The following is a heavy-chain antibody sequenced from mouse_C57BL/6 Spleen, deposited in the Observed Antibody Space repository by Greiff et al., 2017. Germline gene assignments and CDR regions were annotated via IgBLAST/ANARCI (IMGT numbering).Heavy chain of an antibody. CDR1: GYTFTSYW. D-gene: IGHD1-1*01. V-gene: IGHV1-61*01. CDR2: IYPSDSET. CDR3: ARARDYGSSDWYFDV. Sequence: VQLQQPGAELVRPGSSVKLSCKASGYTFTSYWMAWVKQRPGQGLEWIGNIYPSDSETHYNQKFKDKVTLTVDKSSSKAYMQLSSLTSEDYAVYYCARARDYGSSDWYFDVWGTGTTVTVAS. J-gene: IGHJ1*03.